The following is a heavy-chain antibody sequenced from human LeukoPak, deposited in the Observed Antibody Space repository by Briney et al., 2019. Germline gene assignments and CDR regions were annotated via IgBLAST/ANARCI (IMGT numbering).Heavy chain of an antibody. V-gene: IGHV1-2*04. J-gene: IGHJ6*04. D-gene: IGHD2-2*01. CDR1: GYTFTGYY. Sequence: RASVKVSCRASGYTFTGYYMHWVRQAPGQGLEWMGWINPNSGGTNYAQKFQGWVTMTRDTSISTAYMELSRLRSDDTAVYYCAREHCSSTSCSDYYGMDVWGKGTTVTVSS. CDR2: INPNSGGT. CDR3: AREHCSSTSCSDYYGMDV.